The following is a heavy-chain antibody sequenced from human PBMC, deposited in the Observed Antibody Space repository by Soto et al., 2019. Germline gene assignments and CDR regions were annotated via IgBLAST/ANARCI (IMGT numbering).Heavy chain of an antibody. J-gene: IGHJ6*03. Sequence: SETLSLTCAVYGGSFSGYYWSWIRQPPGKGLEWIGEINHSGSTNYNPSLKSRVTISVDTSKNQFSLKLSSVTAADTAVYYCARTKSDFWSGYYPPVYYMDVWGKGTTVTVSS. V-gene: IGHV4-34*01. CDR2: INHSGST. CDR1: GGSFSGYY. D-gene: IGHD3-3*01. CDR3: ARTKSDFWSGYYPPVYYMDV.